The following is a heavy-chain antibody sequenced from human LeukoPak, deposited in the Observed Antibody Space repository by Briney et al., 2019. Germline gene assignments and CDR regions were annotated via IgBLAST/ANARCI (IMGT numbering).Heavy chain of an antibody. Sequence: ASVKVSCKASGYTFTSYYIHWVRQAPGQGLEWMGIINPSDGSTSYAQKFQGRLTMTRDMSTSTVCMELSSLRSEDTAVYYCARGSPLRYFDWSGYMDVWGKGTTVTISS. J-gene: IGHJ6*03. V-gene: IGHV1-46*01. CDR2: INPSDGST. CDR1: GYTFTSYY. CDR3: ARGSPLRYFDWSGYMDV. D-gene: IGHD3-9*01.